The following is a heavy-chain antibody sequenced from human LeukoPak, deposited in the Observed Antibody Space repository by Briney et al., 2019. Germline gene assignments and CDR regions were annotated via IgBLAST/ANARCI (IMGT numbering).Heavy chain of an antibody. CDR2: IIPIFGTP. CDR1: GPTFTIYA. J-gene: IGHJ3*02. CDR3: SRDRVVYERSGDGDAFDI. Sequence: GASVTLSFTSSGPTFTIYAIRWVRQAPGQGLGWMGRIIPIFGTPSYAQKFQGRVTITADKSTSTAYMELSRLRSEDTAVYYCSRDRVVYERSGDGDAFDIWGQGTMVTVSS. D-gene: IGHD2-8*02. V-gene: IGHV1-69*06.